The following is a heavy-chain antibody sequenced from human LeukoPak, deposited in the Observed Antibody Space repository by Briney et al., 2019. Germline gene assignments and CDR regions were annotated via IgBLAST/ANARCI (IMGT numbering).Heavy chain of an antibody. Sequence: SETLSLTCTVSGGSISSSSYYWGWIRQPPGKGLEWIGSIYYSGSTYYSPSLKSRVTISVDTSKNQFSLYLDSVTAADTAVYYCARDWNRYAYWGQGTLVTVSS. J-gene: IGHJ4*02. CDR3: ARDWNRYAY. D-gene: IGHD1-1*01. CDR2: IYYSGST. V-gene: IGHV4-39*07. CDR1: GGSISSSSYY.